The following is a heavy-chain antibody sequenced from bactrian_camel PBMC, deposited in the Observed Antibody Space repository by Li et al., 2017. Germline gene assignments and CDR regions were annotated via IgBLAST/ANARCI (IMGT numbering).Heavy chain of an antibody. Sequence: VQLVESGGGSVQAGGSLRLSCEGASYTRSSTCMGWFRQAPGKEREGVAAINTRDGATFYADSVKGRFTISRDKDKNTLYLQLNSLKPEDTAMYYCAAERGVIRSAVGCTVVSDINYWGRGTQVTVS. CDR1: SYTRSSTC. V-gene: IGHV3S1*01. D-gene: IGHD6*01. J-gene: IGHJ4*01. CDR3: AAERGVIRSAVGCTVVSDINY. CDR2: INTRDGAT.